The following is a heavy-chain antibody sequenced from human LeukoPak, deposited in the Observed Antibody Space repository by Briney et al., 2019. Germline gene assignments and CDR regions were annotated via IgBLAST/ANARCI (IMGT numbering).Heavy chain of an antibody. J-gene: IGHJ5*01. CDR1: GGSFSGYY. Sequence: SETLSLTCAVYGGSFSGYYWGWIRQPPGKGLERIREINHSGSTNYNPSLKSRVTISVDTSKNQFSLKLSSVTAADTAVYYCARINSFFWSGYHNWFDSWGQGTLVTVSS. D-gene: IGHD3-3*01. CDR3: ARINSFFWSGYHNWFDS. CDR2: INHSGST. V-gene: IGHV4-34*01.